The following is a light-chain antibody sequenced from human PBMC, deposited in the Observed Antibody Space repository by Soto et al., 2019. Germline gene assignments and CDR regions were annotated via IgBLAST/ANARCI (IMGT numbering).Light chain of an antibody. Sequence: QSALTQPPSVSGTPGQRVSISCSGDSSTFANNYVHWYQQVPGAAPKLLMYRTDQRPSGVPERFSGSNSGNTATLTISRVEVGDEADYYCQVWDSSSDHYVFGTGTKLTVL. CDR2: RTD. CDR1: SSTFANNY. V-gene: IGLV1-47*01. J-gene: IGLJ1*01. CDR3: QVWDSSSDHYV.